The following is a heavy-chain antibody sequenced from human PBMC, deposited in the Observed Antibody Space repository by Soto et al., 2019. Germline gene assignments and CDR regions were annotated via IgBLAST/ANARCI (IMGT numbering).Heavy chain of an antibody. CDR3: ARDRRGYSSFFLWGPQPRSNDGHPG. D-gene: IGHD5-18*01. CDR2: INSDGSST. CDR1: GFTFSSYW. J-gene: IGHJ4*02. V-gene: IGHV3-74*01. Sequence: QPGGSLRLSCAASGFTFSSYWMHWVRQAPGKGLVWVSRINSDGSSTSYADSVKGRFTISRDNTKNTLYLQMNSLRAEDTAVYCCARDRRGYSSFFLWGPQPRSNDGHPGWGQGTLVTVSS.